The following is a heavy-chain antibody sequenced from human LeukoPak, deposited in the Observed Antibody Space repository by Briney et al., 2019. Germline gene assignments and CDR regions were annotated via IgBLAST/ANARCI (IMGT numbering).Heavy chain of an antibody. Sequence: PSETLSLTCSVSGGSIGGYSWTWVRQPPGKRLEYIGYISYTGITYYNPSLMSRVTISVATSKNQFSLKLASVTAADTAVYYCARPLYSSGWSYWFDPWGQGTLVTVSS. CDR1: GGSIGGYS. CDR3: ARPLYSSGWSYWFDP. V-gene: IGHV4-59*01. CDR2: ISYTGIT. D-gene: IGHD6-19*01. J-gene: IGHJ5*02.